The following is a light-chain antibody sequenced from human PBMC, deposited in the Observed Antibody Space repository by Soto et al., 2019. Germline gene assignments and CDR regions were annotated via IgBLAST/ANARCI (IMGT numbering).Light chain of an antibody. V-gene: IGKV1-5*01. CDR3: QQYKSLWT. J-gene: IGKJ1*01. CDR2: DAT. CDR1: QSISGW. Sequence: DIQMTQSPSTLSASVGDRVTITCRASQSISGWLAWYQQKPGKAHKLLIYDATSLESVVPSRFIVSVSETEITLTISSLQTDDFATYFCQQYKSLWTFGQGTKVEVK.